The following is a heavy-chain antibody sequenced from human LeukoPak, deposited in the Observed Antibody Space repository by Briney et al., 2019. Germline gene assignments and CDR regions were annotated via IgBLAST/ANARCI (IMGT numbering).Heavy chain of an antibody. Sequence: NPSQTLSLTCTVSGGSISSGDYYWSWIRQPPGKGLEWIGYIYYSGSTYYNPSLKSRVTISVDTSKNQFSLKLSSVTAADTAVYYCARAVGTRLWLVLDYWGQGTLVTVSS. V-gene: IGHV4-30-4*01. CDR1: GGSISSGDYY. D-gene: IGHD5-18*01. CDR3: ARAVGTRLWLVLDY. J-gene: IGHJ4*02. CDR2: IYYSGST.